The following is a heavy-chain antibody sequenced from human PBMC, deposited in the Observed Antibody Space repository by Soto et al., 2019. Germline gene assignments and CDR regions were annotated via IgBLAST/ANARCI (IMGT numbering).Heavy chain of an antibody. Sequence: VQLVESGGGVVQPGRSLRLSCAASGFPFSSYGMHWVRHAPGKGLEWVAIISFDGSYRYFADSVKGRFTISRDNSKNTLYLQMNSLRPEDTAVYYCAKDLGLDSNGWRAVYLQHWGQGTLVTVSS. D-gene: IGHD6-19*01. CDR2: ISFDGSYR. CDR3: AKDLGLDSNGWRAVYLQH. CDR1: GFPFSSYG. J-gene: IGHJ1*01. V-gene: IGHV3-30*18.